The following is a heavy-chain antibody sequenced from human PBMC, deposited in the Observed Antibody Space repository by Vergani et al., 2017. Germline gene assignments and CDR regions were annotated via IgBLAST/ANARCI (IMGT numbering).Heavy chain of an antibody. CDR1: GGSISSSNW. CDR2: IYHRGST. D-gene: IGHD4-17*01. V-gene: IGHV4-4*02. J-gene: IGHJ6*02. CDR3: ASAMTTVTTGLDV. Sequence: QVQLQESGPGLVKPSGTLSLTCAVSGGSISSSNWWSWVRPPPGKGLEWIGEIYHRGSTNYNPSLKSRVTISVDKSKNPFSLKLSSVTAADTAVYYCASAMTTVTTGLDVWGQGTTVTFSS.